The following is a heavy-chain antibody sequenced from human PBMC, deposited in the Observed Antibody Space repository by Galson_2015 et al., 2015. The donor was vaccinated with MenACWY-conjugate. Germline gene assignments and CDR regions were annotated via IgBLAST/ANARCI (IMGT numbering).Heavy chain of an antibody. Sequence: QSGAEVKKPGESLKISCKGSGYTFTTYWIGWVRQMPGKGLEWMGFISPGDSYTRYNPAFQGQVTISADKSIRPAYLQWNSLQASDTAMYYCTRHPPGGRGMDVWGQGTTVTVSS. CDR3: TRHPPGGRGMDV. CDR2: ISPGDSYT. D-gene: IGHD1-26*01. V-gene: IGHV5-51*01. CDR1: GYTFTTYW. J-gene: IGHJ6*02.